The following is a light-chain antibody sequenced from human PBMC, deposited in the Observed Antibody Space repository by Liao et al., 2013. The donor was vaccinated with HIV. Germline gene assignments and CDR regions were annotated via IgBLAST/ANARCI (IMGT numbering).Light chain of an antibody. CDR1: NIGSKS. V-gene: IGLV3-21*01. CDR2: YDS. CDR3: QAWDSGTGV. J-gene: IGLJ1*01. Sequence: SYVLTQPPSVSVAPGKTARITCGGNNIGSKSVHWYQQKPGQAPVLVIYYDSDRPSGIPERFSGSNSENAAALTISRVEAGDEADYYCQAWDSGTGVFGTGTKVTVL.